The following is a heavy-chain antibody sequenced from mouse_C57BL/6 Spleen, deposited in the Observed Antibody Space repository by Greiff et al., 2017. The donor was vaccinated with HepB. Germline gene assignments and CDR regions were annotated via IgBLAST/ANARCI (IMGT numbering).Heavy chain of an antibody. D-gene: IGHD1-1*02. J-gene: IGHJ3*01. CDR2: IRLKSDNYAT. CDR1: GFTFSNYW. V-gene: IGHV6-3*01. Sequence: EVKLVESGGGLVQPGGSMKLSCVASGFTFSNYWMNWVRQSPEKGLEWVAQIRLKSDNYATHYAESVKGRFTISRDDSKSSVYLQMNNLRAEDTGIYYCTGQLSSFAYWGQGTLVTVSA. CDR3: TGQLSSFAY.